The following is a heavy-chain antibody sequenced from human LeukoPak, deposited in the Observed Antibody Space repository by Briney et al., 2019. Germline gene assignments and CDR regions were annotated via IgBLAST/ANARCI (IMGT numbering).Heavy chain of an antibody. CDR3: ARDPSRAVAGTPHFDY. V-gene: IGHV3-30*04. J-gene: IGHJ4*02. Sequence: GGSLRLSCAASGFTFSSYAMHWVRQAPGKGLEWVAVISYDGSNKYYADSVKGRFTISRDNSKNTLYLQMNSLRAEDTAVYYCARDPSRAVAGTPHFDYWGQGTLVTVSS. CDR1: GFTFSSYA. D-gene: IGHD6-19*01. CDR2: ISYDGSNK.